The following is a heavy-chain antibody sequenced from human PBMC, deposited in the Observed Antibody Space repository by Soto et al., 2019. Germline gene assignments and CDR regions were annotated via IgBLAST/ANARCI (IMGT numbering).Heavy chain of an antibody. J-gene: IGHJ4*02. CDR1: GFSFSSYA. Sequence: EVQLLESGGDLVQPGGSLRLSCAASGFSFSSYAMTWVRQAPGKGLEWVSSISGSGANTYYADSVKGRLTMSRDNSKTTLYLEMNSLRAEDTAVYYCAIILATNGIGYWGQGTLVTVSS. V-gene: IGHV3-23*01. CDR2: ISGSGANT. CDR3: AIILATNGIGY. D-gene: IGHD1-1*01.